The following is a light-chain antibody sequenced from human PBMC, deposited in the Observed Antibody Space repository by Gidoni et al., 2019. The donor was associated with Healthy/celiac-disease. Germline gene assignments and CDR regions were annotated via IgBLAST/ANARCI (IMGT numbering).Light chain of an antibody. J-gene: IGLJ2*01. Sequence: QSALTQPAFVSGSPGQSITISCTRTSSDVGGYHYVSWYQQHPGKAPKLMIYEVSNRPSGVSNRFSGSKSGNTASLTISGLQAEDEADYYCSSYTSSSTLVFGGGTKLTVL. V-gene: IGLV2-14*01. CDR2: EVS. CDR1: SSDVGGYHY. CDR3: SSYTSSSTLV.